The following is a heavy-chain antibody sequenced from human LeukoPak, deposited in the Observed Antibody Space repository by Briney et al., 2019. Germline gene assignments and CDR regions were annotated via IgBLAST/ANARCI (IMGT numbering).Heavy chain of an antibody. CDR1: EFTFSGSA. D-gene: IGHD4-11*01. J-gene: IGHJ4*02. V-gene: IGHV3-73*01. CDR3: TGGTTITTLDY. Sequence: GGSLRLSCAASEFTFSGSAMHWVRQASGKGLEWVGRIRNKAGNYATEYTASVKGRFTISRDDSKNTAYLQMNSLKTEDTAVYYCTGGTTITTLDYWGQGVLVTVSS. CDR2: IRNKAGNYAT.